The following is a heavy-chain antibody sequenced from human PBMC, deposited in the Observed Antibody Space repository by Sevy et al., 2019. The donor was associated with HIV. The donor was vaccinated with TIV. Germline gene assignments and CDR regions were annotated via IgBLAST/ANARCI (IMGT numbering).Heavy chain of an antibody. D-gene: IGHD3-10*01. CDR1: GFTFSSYG. CDR2: IWYDGSNK. V-gene: IGHV3-33*01. J-gene: IGHJ6*02. CDR3: ARYCFVFYTIFRGVPYYYYGIDV. Sequence: GGSLRLSCAASGFTFSSYGMHWVRQAPGKGLEWVAVIWYDGSNKYYAHSLKGRFTISRDNSKNTLYLQMNSLRAEYTSVYYCARYCFVFYTIFRGVPYYYYGIDVCFQGTTVTVSS.